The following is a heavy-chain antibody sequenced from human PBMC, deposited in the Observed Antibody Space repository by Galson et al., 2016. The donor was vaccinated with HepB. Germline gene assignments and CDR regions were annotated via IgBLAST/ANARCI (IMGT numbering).Heavy chain of an antibody. D-gene: IGHD3-3*01. CDR2: MFPTGAT. V-gene: IGHV4-4*07. CDR1: GDAISPYY. Sequence: SETLSLTCTVSGDAISPYYWNWIRQPTGKGLEWIGRMFPTGATNYNPSFTSRVTMSVDTSRNQFFLKLSPVTAADTAVYCCTRGETIFGVVEPFHIWGRGSKVTVSS. CDR3: TRGETIFGVVEPFHI. J-gene: IGHJ3*02.